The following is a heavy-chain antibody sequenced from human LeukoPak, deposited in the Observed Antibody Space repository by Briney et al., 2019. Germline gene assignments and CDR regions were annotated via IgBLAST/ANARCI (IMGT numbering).Heavy chain of an antibody. CDR1: GYTFTGYY. V-gene: IGHV1-2*06. D-gene: IGHD3-16*01. CDR2: INPNSGGT. Sequence: ASVKVSCKASGYTFTGYYMHWVRQAPGQGLEWMGRINPNSGGTNYAQKFQGRVTMTRDTYISTAYMELSRLRSDDTAVYYCARGRGEVRAFDIWGQGTMVTVSS. CDR3: ARGRGEVRAFDI. J-gene: IGHJ3*02.